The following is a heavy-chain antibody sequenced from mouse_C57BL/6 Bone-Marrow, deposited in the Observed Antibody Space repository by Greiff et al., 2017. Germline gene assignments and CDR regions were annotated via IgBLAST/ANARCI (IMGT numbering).Heavy chain of an antibody. J-gene: IGHJ3*01. D-gene: IGHD2-4*01. CDR2: ISSGSGTN. Sequence: EVQGVESGGGLVKPGGSLKLSCAASGFTFSDYGMHWVRQAPEKGLEWVAYISSGSGTNYYADTVKGRFTISRDNAKNTLFLHMTSLRSEDTAMYYCARDYETWFAYWGQGTLVTVSA. CDR3: ARDYETWFAY. CDR1: GFTFSDYG. V-gene: IGHV5-17*01.